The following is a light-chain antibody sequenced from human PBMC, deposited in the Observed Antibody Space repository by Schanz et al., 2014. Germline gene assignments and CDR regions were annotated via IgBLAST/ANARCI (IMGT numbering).Light chain of an antibody. V-gene: IGLV2-14*01. CDR1: SSDIGTYNY. Sequence: QSVLTQPASLSGSPGQSITISCTGTSSDIGTYNYVSWYQQHPGEAPKLMIYDVSNRPSGVSNRFSGSKSGNTASLTISGLQAEDEADYYCSSYTSNSPPEVFGGGTKLTVL. CDR3: SSYTSNSPPEV. J-gene: IGLJ3*02. CDR2: DVS.